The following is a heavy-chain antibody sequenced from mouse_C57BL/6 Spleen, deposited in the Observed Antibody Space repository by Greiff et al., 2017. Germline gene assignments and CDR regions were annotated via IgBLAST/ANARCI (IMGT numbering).Heavy chain of an antibody. CDR3: ARGGYYGNSDY. CDR1: GYAFTNYL. CDR2: INPGSGGT. J-gene: IGHJ2*01. V-gene: IGHV1-54*01. Sequence: QVQLQQSGAELVRPGTSVKVSCKASGYAFTNYLIEWVKQRPGQGLEWIGVINPGSGGTNYNEKFKGKATLTADKSSSTAYMQLSSLTSEDSAVYFCARGGYYGNSDYWGQGTTLTVSS. D-gene: IGHD2-1*01.